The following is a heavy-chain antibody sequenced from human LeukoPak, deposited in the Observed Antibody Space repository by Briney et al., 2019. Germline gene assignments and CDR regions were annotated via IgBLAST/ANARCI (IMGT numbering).Heavy chain of an antibody. V-gene: IGHV1-24*01. CDR2: FDPEDGET. D-gene: IGHD6-6*01. J-gene: IGHJ4*02. CDR1: GYTLTELS. Sequence: GASVKVSYKVSGYTLTELSMHWVRQAPGKGLEWLAGFDPEDGETIYAQKFQGRVTITADESTSTAYMELSSLRSEDTAVYYCATFHPYSSSSIEGANFDYWGQGTLVTVSS. CDR3: ATFHPYSSSSIEGANFDY.